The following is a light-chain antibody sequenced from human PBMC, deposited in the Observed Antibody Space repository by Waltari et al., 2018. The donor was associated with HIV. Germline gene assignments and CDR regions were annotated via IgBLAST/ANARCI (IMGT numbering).Light chain of an antibody. CDR3: AAWDDSLNGPV. CDR2: SNK. Sequence: QSVLTQPPSASGTPGQRVTISCSGSSSNIGSNTVNWYQQLPGTAPKLLIYSNKQRPSGVPHRFSGSKSGTSASLAISGLQSEDEADYDCAAWDDSLNGPVFGGGTKLTVL. V-gene: IGLV1-44*01. J-gene: IGLJ2*01. CDR1: SSNIGSNT.